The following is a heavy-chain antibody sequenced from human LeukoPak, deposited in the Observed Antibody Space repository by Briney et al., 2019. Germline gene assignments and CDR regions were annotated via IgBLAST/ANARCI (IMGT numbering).Heavy chain of an antibody. CDR3: ARVTDWDYAFDY. J-gene: IGHJ4*02. CDR2: IYYSGST. Sequence: SETLSLTCTVSGGSISSYYWSWIRQPPGKGLEWIGDIYYSGSTNYNPSLKSRVTISVDPSKNQFSLKLSSVPAADTAVYYCARVTDWDYAFDYWGQGTLVTVSS. D-gene: IGHD1-7*01. CDR1: GGSISSYY. V-gene: IGHV4-59*01.